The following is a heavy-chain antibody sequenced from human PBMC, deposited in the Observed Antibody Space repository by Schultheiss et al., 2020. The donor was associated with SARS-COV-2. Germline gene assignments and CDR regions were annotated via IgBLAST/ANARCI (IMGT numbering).Heavy chain of an antibody. Sequence: GGSLRLSCAASGFTFSSYGMHWVRQAPGKGLEWVAVIWYDGSNKYYADSVKGRFTISRDNSKNTLYVQMNSLRAEDTAVYYCARDHSLLHGNWFDPWGQGTLVTVSS. CDR1: GFTFSSYG. V-gene: IGHV3-33*01. CDR3: ARDHSLLHGNWFDP. D-gene: IGHD2-15*01. CDR2: IWYDGSNK. J-gene: IGHJ5*02.